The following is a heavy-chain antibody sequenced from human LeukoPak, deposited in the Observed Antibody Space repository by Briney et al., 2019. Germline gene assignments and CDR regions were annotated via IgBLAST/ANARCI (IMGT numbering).Heavy chain of an antibody. CDR2: INHSGST. J-gene: IGHJ6*04. D-gene: IGHD1-14*01. V-gene: IGHV4-34*01. CDR3: ARSDRAYYYYGMDV. CDR1: GGSFSGYY. Sequence: SETLSRTCAVYGGSFSGYYWSWIRQPPGKGLEWIGEINHSGSTNYNPSLKSRVTISVDTSKNQFSLKLSSVTAADTAVYYCARSDRAYYYYGMDVWGKGTTVTVSS.